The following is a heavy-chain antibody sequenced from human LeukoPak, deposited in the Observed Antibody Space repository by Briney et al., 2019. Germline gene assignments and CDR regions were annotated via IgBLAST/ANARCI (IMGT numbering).Heavy chain of an antibody. CDR2: ISGSGGST. J-gene: IGHJ5*02. CDR3: AKDRALPIVRGVIKNWFDP. V-gene: IGHV3-23*01. CDR1: GFTFSSYA. Sequence: GGSLRLSCAASGFTFSSYAMSWVRQAPGKGLEWVSAISGSGGSTYYADSVKGRFTISRDNSKNTLYLQMNSLRAEDTAAYYCAKDRALPIVRGVIKNWFDPWVQRTLVTVSS. D-gene: IGHD3-10*01.